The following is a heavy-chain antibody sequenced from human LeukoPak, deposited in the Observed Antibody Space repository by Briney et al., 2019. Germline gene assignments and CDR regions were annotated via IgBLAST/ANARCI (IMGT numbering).Heavy chain of an antibody. CDR2: ISAYNGNT. V-gene: IGHV1-18*01. Sequence: ASVKVSCKASGYTFTSYGISWVRQAPGQGLEWMGWISAYNGNTNYAQKLQGRVTMTTDTSTSTAYMELRSLRSDDTAVYYCARVREGRSIYSSSWYVFDYWGQGTLVTVSS. D-gene: IGHD6-13*01. J-gene: IGHJ4*02. CDR3: ARVREGRSIYSSSWYVFDY. CDR1: GYTFTSYG.